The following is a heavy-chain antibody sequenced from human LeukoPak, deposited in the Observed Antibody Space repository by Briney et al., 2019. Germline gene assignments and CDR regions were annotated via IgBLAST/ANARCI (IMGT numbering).Heavy chain of an antibody. J-gene: IGHJ3*02. Sequence: PGGSLRLFCAASGFTFSSYAMHWVRQTPGKGLEYVSAISSNGGSTYYANSVKGRFTISRDDSKNTLYLQMGSLRAEDMAVYYCARAKDNSGRDGFDIWGQGTMVTVSS. V-gene: IGHV3-64*01. D-gene: IGHD6-19*01. CDR3: ARAKDNSGRDGFDI. CDR2: ISSNGGST. CDR1: GFTFSSYA.